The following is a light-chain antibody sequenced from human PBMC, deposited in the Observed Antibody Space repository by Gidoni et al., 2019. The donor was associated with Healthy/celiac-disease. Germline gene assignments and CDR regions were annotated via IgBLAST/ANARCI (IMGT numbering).Light chain of an antibody. CDR2: WAS. CDR1: QSVLYSSNNKNY. J-gene: IGKJ2*01. Sequence: DIVMTQSPDSLAVSLGERATINCQSSQSVLYSSNNKNYLAWYQQKPGQPPKLLIYWASTRESGVPDRFSGSGSGTDFTLTISSLQAEDVAVYYCQQYYSTPYTFXQXTKLEIK. V-gene: IGKV4-1*01. CDR3: QQYYSTPYT.